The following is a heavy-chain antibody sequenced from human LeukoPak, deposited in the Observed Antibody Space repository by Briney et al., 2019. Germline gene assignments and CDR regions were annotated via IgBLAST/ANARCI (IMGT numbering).Heavy chain of an antibody. CDR3: AREVTIFGVVTARDY. CDR2: ISAYNGNT. CDR1: GYTFTSYG. D-gene: IGHD3-3*01. J-gene: IGHJ4*02. Sequence: ASVKVSCKASGYTFTSYGISWVRQAPGQGLEWMGWISAYNGNTNYAQKLQGRVTMTTDTSTSTAYMELRSLRSDDTAVYYCAREVTIFGVVTARDYWGLGTLVTVSS. V-gene: IGHV1-18*01.